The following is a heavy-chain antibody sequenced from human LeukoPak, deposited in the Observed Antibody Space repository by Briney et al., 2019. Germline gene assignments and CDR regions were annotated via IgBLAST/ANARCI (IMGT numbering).Heavy chain of an antibody. J-gene: IGHJ4*02. D-gene: IGHD3-10*01. V-gene: IGHV3-21*01. CDR1: GFTFRSYS. Sequence: PGGSLRLSCAASGFTFRSYSMSWVRQAPGQGLEWVPSISSSNSLIYYADSVKGRFTISRDNSKNSLYLQMNSLRAEDTAVYYCARVPGDYWGQGTLVTVSS. CDR2: ISSSNSLI. CDR3: ARVPGDY.